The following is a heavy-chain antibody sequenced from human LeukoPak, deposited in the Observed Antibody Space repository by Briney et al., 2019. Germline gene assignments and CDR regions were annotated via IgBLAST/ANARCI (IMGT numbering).Heavy chain of an antibody. J-gene: IGHJ6*02. D-gene: IGHD6-19*01. V-gene: IGHV5-51*01. CDR3: ARQGRVAVADAPYGMDV. CDR2: IYPGDSDT. CDR1: GYSFITYR. Sequence: GESLKISCKGSGYSFITYRIGWVRQMPGKGLEWMGIIYPGDSDTRYSPSFQGQVTISADKSISTAYLQWSSLKASDTAMYYCARQGRVAVADAPYGMDVWGQGTTVTVSS.